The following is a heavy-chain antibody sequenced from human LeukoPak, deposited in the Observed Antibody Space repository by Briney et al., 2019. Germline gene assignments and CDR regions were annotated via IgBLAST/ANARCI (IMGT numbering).Heavy chain of an antibody. Sequence: PGASVKVSCKASGYTFTGYYMHWVRQAPGQGLEWMGWINPNSGGTNYAQKFQGRVTMTRDTSISTAYMELSRLRSDDTAVYYCARSPRRIQLWSRGTGFDPWGQGTLVTVSS. V-gene: IGHV1-2*02. CDR2: INPNSGGT. CDR3: ARSPRRIQLWSRGTGFDP. D-gene: IGHD5-18*01. J-gene: IGHJ5*02. CDR1: GYTFTGYY.